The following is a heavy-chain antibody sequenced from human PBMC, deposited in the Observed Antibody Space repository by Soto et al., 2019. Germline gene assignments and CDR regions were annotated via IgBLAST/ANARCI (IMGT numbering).Heavy chain of an antibody. CDR3: ARVQGGGGAMVHNY. V-gene: IGHV4-59*08. CDR2: IYYSGST. D-gene: IGHD5-18*01. J-gene: IGHJ4*02. CDR1: GGYISTYY. Sequence: SETLSLTCTVSGGYISTYYWSWIRQPPGKGLEWIGYIYYSGSTNYNPSLKSRVTISVDTSKNQFSLKLSSVTAADTAVYYCARVQGGGGAMVHNYWGQGTLVTVSS.